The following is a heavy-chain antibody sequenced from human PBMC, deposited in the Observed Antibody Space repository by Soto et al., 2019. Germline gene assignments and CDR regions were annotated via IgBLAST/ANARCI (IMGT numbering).Heavy chain of an antibody. D-gene: IGHD6-25*01. CDR1: GYSFTSYW. V-gene: IGHV5-10-1*01. Sequence: GESLKISCKGSGYSFTSYWISWVRQMPGKGLEWMGRIDPSDSYTNYSPSFQGHVTISADKSISTAYLQWSSLKASDTAMYYWARWQRTPGYYYGMDVWGQGATVSVSS. CDR2: IDPSDSYT. J-gene: IGHJ6*02. CDR3: ARWQRTPGYYYGMDV.